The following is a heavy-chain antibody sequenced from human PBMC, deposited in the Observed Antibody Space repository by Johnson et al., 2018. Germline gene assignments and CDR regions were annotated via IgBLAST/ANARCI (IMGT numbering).Heavy chain of an antibody. D-gene: IGHD4-17*01. Sequence: VQLGEAGAEVQKHGSSVKVCCKASGGTFSNFAISWVRQAPGHGLEWMGGIIPIFGTAKYAQKFQGRVTITADESTSTAYMELSSLRAEDTAVYYCAKVGYGDYVGYYYGMDVWGQGITVTVSS. V-gene: IGHV1-69*01. CDR2: IIPIFGTA. CDR3: AKVGYGDYVGYYYGMDV. J-gene: IGHJ6*02. CDR1: GGTFSNFA.